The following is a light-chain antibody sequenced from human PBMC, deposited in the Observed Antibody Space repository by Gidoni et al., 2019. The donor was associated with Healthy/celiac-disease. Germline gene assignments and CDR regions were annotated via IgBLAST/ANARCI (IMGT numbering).Light chain of an antibody. CDR3: QQSYSTPWT. Sequence: DIQMTQSPSSLSASVADRVTITCRASQSISSYLNWYQQKPGKAPNLLIYAASSLQSEVPSRLSGSGSGTDFTLTISSLQPEDFATYYCQQSYSTPWTFGQGTKVEIK. V-gene: IGKV1-39*01. CDR2: AAS. J-gene: IGKJ1*01. CDR1: QSISSY.